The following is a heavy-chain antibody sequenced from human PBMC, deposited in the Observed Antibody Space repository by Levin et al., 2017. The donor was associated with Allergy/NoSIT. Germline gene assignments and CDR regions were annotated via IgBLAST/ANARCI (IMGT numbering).Heavy chain of an antibody. J-gene: IGHJ3*02. CDR3: ARPRNTVRRGGAFDI. V-gene: IGHV3-7*01. CDR2: IKQDGSEK. D-gene: IGHD3-10*01. Sequence: GGSLRLSCAASGFTFSSYWMSWVRQAPGKGLEWVANIKQDGSEKYYVDSVKGRFTISRDNAKNSLYLQMNSLRAEDTAVYYCARPRNTVRRGGAFDIWGQGTMVTVSS. CDR1: GFTFSSYW.